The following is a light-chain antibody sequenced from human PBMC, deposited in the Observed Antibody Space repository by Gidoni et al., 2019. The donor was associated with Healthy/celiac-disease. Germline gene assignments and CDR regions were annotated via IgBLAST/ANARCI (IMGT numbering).Light chain of an antibody. V-gene: IGLV1-44*01. Sequence: QSVLTQPRSASGTPGQRVTISCSGSSSNIGSNTVNWYQQLPGTAPKLLIYSNNQRPSGVPDRFSGSKSGPSASLAISGLQSEDEADYYCAAWDDSLNGWVFGGGTKLTVL. CDR3: AAWDDSLNGWV. CDR2: SNN. J-gene: IGLJ3*02. CDR1: SSNIGSNT.